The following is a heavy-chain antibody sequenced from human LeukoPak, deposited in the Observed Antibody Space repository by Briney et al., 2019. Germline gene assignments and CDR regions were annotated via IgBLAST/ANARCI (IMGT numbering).Heavy chain of an antibody. CDR2: ISSSSSYI. CDR3: ARAVSLDCSGGSCYSYLGYYMDV. Sequence: GGSLRLSCAASGFTFSSYSMNWVRQAPGKGLEWVSSISSSSSYIYYADSVKGRFTISRDNAKNSLYPQMNSLRAEDTAVYYCARAVSLDCSGGSCYSYLGYYMDVWGKGTTVTVSS. D-gene: IGHD2-15*01. CDR1: GFTFSSYS. J-gene: IGHJ6*03. V-gene: IGHV3-21*01.